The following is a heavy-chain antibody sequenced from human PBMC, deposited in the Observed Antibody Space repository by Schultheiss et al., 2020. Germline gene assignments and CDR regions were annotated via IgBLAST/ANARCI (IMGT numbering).Heavy chain of an antibody. J-gene: IGHJ4*02. CDR3: AHRRGGIAADTCFDY. Sequence: SGPTLVKPTQTLTLTCTFSGFSLSTSGVGVGWIRQPPGKALEWLALIYWDDDKRYSPSLKSRLTITKDTSKNQVVLTMTNMDPVDTATYYCAHRRGGIAADTCFDYWGQGTLVTVSA. CDR2: IYWDDDK. CDR1: GFSLSTSGVG. V-gene: IGHV2-5*02. D-gene: IGHD6-13*01.